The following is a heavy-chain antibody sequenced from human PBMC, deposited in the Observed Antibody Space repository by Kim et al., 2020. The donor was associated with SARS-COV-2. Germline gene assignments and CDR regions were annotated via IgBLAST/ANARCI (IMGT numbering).Heavy chain of an antibody. CDR3: GRDGEFSASRVYNQVDV. J-gene: IGHJ6*03. V-gene: IGHV3-30*04. D-gene: IGHD3-10*01. Sequence: GGSLRLSCAASGFRFSSHGINWVRQAPGRGLDWIGVISSDASETFYADAVRGRFTMSRDNSKSLAYLQMGSLRGEDTAVYFCGRDGEFSASRVYNQVDVCGKGATVTVSS. CDR2: ISSDASET. CDR1: GFRFSSHG.